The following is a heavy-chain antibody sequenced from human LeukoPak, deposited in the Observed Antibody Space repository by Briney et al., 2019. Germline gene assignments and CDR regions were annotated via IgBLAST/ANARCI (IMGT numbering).Heavy chain of an antibody. D-gene: IGHD1-14*01. CDR1: GFTFSNYA. J-gene: IGHJ4*02. Sequence: GGSLRLSCAASGFTFSNYAMHWVRQAPGKGLEWVAVISYDGSNKYYADSVKGRFTISRDNSKNTLYLQMNSLRAEDTDVYYCARDNNGDYWGQGTLVTVSS. CDR2: ISYDGSNK. CDR3: ARDNNGDY. V-gene: IGHV3-30*04.